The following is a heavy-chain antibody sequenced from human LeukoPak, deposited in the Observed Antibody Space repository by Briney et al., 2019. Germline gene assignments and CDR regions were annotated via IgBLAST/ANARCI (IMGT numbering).Heavy chain of an antibody. CDR1: GFAISSSW. J-gene: IGHJ3*02. D-gene: IGHD3-10*01. Sequence: GGSLRLPCVVSGFAISSSWMTWVRQAPGKGLEWVANINQDGSEKHYVDSVRGRFTISRDNAKDSLYLQMNSLGAEDTAVYYCAREPGLGYAFDIWGQGTMVTVSS. CDR2: INQDGSEK. CDR3: AREPGLGYAFDI. V-gene: IGHV3-7*01.